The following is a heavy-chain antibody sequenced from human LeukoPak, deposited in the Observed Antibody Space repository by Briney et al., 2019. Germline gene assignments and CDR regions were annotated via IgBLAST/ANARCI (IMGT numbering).Heavy chain of an antibody. CDR1: GFTFDDYA. CDR2: ISWNSGSI. V-gene: IGHV3-9*01. Sequence: GGSLRLSCAASGFTFDDYAMHWVRQAPGKGLEWVSGISWNSGSIGYADSVKGRFTISRDNAKNSLYLQMNSLRAEDTAVYYCAKGCRRITMTYFDYWGQGTLVTVSS. D-gene: IGHD3-22*01. J-gene: IGHJ4*02. CDR3: AKGCRRITMTYFDY.